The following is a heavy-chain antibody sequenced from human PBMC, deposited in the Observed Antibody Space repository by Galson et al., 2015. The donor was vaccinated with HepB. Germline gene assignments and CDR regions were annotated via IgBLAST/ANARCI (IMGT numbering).Heavy chain of an antibody. V-gene: IGHV4-59*01. D-gene: IGHD6-19*01. Sequence: ETLSLTCTISGGSIENYYWNWIRQPPGKGLEWIGYIHYSGRPTYNPSLKSRVTMSVDTSEKQVSLKLISMTAADTALYFCARSGSQWGGYRMDVWGQGTTVTVSS. CDR3: ARSGSQWGGYRMDV. CDR2: IHYSGRP. J-gene: IGHJ6*02. CDR1: GGSIENYY.